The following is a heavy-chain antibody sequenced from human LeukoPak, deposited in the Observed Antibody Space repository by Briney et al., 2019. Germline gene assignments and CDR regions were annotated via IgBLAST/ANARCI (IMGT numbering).Heavy chain of an antibody. D-gene: IGHD5-18*01. CDR3: AKDVDTAMVTGGMDV. V-gene: IGHV3-9*01. CDR2: ISWNSGSI. CDR1: GFTFDDYA. Sequence: GGSLRLSCAASGFTFDDYAMHWVRQAPGKGLEWVSGISWNSGSIGSADSVKGRFTISRDNAKNSLYLQMNSLRAEDTALYYCAKDVDTAMVTGGMDVWGQGTTVTVSS. J-gene: IGHJ6*02.